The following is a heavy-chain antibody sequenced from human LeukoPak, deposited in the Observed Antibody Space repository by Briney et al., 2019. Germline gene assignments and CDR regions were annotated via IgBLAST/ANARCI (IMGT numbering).Heavy chain of an antibody. CDR3: ARGPGGPYSGSSYLWYFDL. V-gene: IGHV4-4*07. CDR1: GGSISSYY. D-gene: IGHD1-26*01. CDR2: IYTSGST. J-gene: IGHJ2*01. Sequence: SETLSLTCTVSGGSISSYYWSWIRQPAGNGLEWIGRIYTSGSTNYNPSLKSRVTMSVDTSKNQFSLKLSSVTAADTAVYYCARGPGGPYSGSSYLWYFDLWGRGTLVTVSS.